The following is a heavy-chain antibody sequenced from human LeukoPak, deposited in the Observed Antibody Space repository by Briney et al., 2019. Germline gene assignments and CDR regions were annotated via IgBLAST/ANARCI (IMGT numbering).Heavy chain of an antibody. V-gene: IGHV3-23*01. CDR1: GFTFRLYA. CDR2: LSDSGINI. J-gene: IGHJ3*02. D-gene: IGHD2-2*01. CDR3: AKEKYCSSTSCPDAFDI. Sequence: QPGGSLRLSCAVSGFTFRLYAMTWVRQSPGKGLEWVSTLSDSGINIYYADSVKGRFTISRDNSKNTLYLQMNSLRAEDTAVYYCAKEKYCSSTSCPDAFDIWGQGTMVTVSS.